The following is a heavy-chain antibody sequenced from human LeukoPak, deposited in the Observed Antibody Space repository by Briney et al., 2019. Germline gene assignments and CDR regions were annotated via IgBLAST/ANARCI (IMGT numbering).Heavy chain of an antibody. CDR1: GYTLSDFS. CDR3: ATSLVLPLMYMDV. CDR2: FDSEDRDT. D-gene: IGHD2-8*01. J-gene: IGHJ6*03. Sequence: GASVKVSCKVSGYTLSDFSIHWVRQAPGRGLEWMGGFDSEDRDTNHAQNFQDRVTMTKDTSTDTAYMELSSVRSEDTAVYFCATSLVLPLMYMDVWGKGTAVTVSS. V-gene: IGHV1-24*01.